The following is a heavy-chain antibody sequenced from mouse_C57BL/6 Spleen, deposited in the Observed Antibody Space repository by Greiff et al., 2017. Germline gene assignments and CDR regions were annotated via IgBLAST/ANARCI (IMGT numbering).Heavy chain of an antibody. CDR3: TRVYDYILFDY. CDR2: IRNKANNHAT. Sequence: EVQRVESGGGLVQPGGSMKLSCAASGFTFSDAWMDWVRQSPETGLEWVAEIRNKANNHATYYAESVKGRFTISRDDSKSSVYLQMNSLRAEDTGIYYCTRVYDYILFDYWGQGTTLTVSS. D-gene: IGHD2-4*01. J-gene: IGHJ2*01. CDR1: GFTFSDAW. V-gene: IGHV6-6*01.